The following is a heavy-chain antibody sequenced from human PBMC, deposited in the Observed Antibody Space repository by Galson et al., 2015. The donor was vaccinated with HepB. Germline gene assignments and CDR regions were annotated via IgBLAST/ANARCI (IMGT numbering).Heavy chain of an antibody. J-gene: IGHJ3*02. V-gene: IGHV3-74*01. D-gene: IGHD3-16*01. CDR1: GFTFSTYW. CDR3: ARSPGGGFDI. Sequence: SLRLSCAASGFTFSTYWMHWVRQSPGKGLVWVSRINSDGSSTTYADSVKGRFTISSDNAKNTMYLQMNSLRVEDTAVYYCARSPGGGFDIWGQGTMVTVSS. CDR2: INSDGSST.